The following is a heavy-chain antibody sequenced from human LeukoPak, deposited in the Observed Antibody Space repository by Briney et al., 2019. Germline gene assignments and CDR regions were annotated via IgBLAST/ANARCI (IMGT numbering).Heavy chain of an antibody. CDR2: ISYDGSNK. CDR1: GFTFSSYG. CDR3: AKEGYYYGSGSYSYFDY. J-gene: IGHJ4*02. Sequence: PGGSLRLSCAASGFTFSSYGMHWVRQAPGKGLEWVAVISYDGSNKYYAGSVKGRFTISRDNSKNTLYLQMNSLRAEDTAVYYCAKEGYYYGSGSYSYFDYWGQGTLVTVSS. D-gene: IGHD3-10*01. V-gene: IGHV3-30*18.